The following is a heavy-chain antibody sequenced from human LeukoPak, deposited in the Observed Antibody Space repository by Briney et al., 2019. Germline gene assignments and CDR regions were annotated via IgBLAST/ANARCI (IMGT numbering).Heavy chain of an antibody. CDR3: ARAMSTFGGVRNYFDS. CDR1: GFTFSGHN. Sequence: GGSLRLSCAASGFTFSGHNMNWVRQAPGKGLEWISFVSISSGTIYYADSMKGRFRISRDNAKSSLDLEMNSLRAEDTAVYYCARAMSTFGGVRNYFDSWGQGTLVTVSS. D-gene: IGHD3-16*01. CDR2: VSISSGTI. V-gene: IGHV3-48*04. J-gene: IGHJ4*02.